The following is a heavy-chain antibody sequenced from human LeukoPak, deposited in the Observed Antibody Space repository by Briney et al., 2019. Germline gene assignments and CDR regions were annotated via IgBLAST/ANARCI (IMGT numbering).Heavy chain of an antibody. CDR2: INSDGSST. CDR1: GFTFSSYL. D-gene: IGHD3-10*01. CDR3: AREDGSGSYYPYYYYYGMDV. V-gene: IGHV3-74*01. Sequence: GGSLRLSCAASGFTFSSYLMHWVRQAPGKGLVWVSRINSDGSSTSYADSVKGRFTISRDNAKNTLYLQMNSLRAEDTAVYYCAREDGSGSYYPYYYYYGMDVWGKGTTVTVSS. J-gene: IGHJ6*04.